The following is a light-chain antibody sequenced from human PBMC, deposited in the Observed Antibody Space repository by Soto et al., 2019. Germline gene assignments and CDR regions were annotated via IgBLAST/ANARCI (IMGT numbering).Light chain of an antibody. CDR1: SSDVGGYNY. CDR3: CSYAGSYTFV. Sequence: QSVLTQPRSVSGDPRQSGTNSCTGSSSDVGGYNYVSLYQQHPGKAPQLIIYDVSKRPSGVPDRFSGSKSGNTASLTISGLQAEVEADYYCCSYAGSYTFVFGTGTKVTVL. J-gene: IGLJ1*01. V-gene: IGLV2-11*01. CDR2: DVS.